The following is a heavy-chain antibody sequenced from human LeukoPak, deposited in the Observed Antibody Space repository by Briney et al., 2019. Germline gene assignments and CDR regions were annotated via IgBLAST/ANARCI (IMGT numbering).Heavy chain of an antibody. Sequence: SETLSPTCTVSGGSISSSSYYWGWIRQPPGKGLEWIGSIYYSGSTYYNPSLKSRVTISVDTSKNQFSLKLSSVTAADTAVYYCARGPSIAARTKYYYYMDVWGKGTTVTVSS. CDR3: ARGPSIAARTKYYYYMDV. D-gene: IGHD6-6*01. J-gene: IGHJ6*03. CDR2: IYYSGST. V-gene: IGHV4-39*07. CDR1: GGSISSSSYY.